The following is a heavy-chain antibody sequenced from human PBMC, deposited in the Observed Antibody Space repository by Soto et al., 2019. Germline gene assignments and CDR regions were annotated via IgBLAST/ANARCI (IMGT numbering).Heavy chain of an antibody. V-gene: IGHV3-48*01. D-gene: IGHD5-18*01. J-gene: IGHJ4*02. Sequence: PGGSLRLSCAASGFTFSSYSMIWVRQAPGKGLEWLSYTSRRSNNIYYADSVGGRFTISRDNAENSLYLQMNSLRAEDTAVYYCAGGHSIDYWGQGTLVTVSS. CDR2: TSRRSNNI. CDR1: GFTFSSYS. CDR3: AGGHSIDY.